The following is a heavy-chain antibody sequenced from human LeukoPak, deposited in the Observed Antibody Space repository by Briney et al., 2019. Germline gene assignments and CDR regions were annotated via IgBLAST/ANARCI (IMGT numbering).Heavy chain of an antibody. CDR1: GYIFTGYY. D-gene: IGHD1-26*01. Sequence: ASVKVSCKGSGYIFTGYYIHWVRQDPGQGLEWMGWINPSSGATSYAQIFQGRVSMTRDTSITTAYMDLSRLTSDDTAAYYCAREAIAVVGTTIDSWGQGTLLTVSS. J-gene: IGHJ4*02. V-gene: IGHV1-2*02. CDR2: INPSSGAT. CDR3: AREAIAVVGTTIDS.